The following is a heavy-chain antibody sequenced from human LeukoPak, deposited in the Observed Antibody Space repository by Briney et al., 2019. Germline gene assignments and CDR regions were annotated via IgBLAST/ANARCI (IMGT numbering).Heavy chain of an antibody. CDR2: ISDSGGST. J-gene: IGHJ4*02. CDR1: GFTFSSYA. V-gene: IGHV3-23*01. D-gene: IGHD6-13*01. Sequence: GGSLRLSCAASGFTFSSYAMSWVRQAPGKGLEWVSAISDSGGSTYYTDSVKGRFTISRDNSKNTLYLQMNSLRAEDTAIYYCANNQGIAAAGTDYWGQGALVTVSS. CDR3: ANNQGIAAAGTDY.